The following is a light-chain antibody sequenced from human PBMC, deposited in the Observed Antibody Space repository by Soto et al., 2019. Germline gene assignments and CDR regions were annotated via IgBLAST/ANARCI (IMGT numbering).Light chain of an antibody. CDR2: DAS. CDR1: QSVSSN. CDR3: QQLSNWPPA. J-gene: IGKJ5*01. V-gene: IGKV3-11*01. Sequence: EIVMTQSPATLSVSLGERATLSCRASQSVSSNLAWYQQKPGQAPRLLIYDASNRATGIPARFSGSGSGTDFTLTISSLEPEYFAVYYCQQLSNWPPAFGQGTRPEIK.